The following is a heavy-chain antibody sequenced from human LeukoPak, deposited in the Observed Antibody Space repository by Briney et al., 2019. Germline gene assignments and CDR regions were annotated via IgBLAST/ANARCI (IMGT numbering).Heavy chain of an antibody. D-gene: IGHD4-23*01. CDR2: IYASGST. Sequence: KPSETLSLTCTVSGGSISSYYWSWIRQPAGKGLEWIGRIYASGSTNYNPSLKSRVTMSVDTSKNQFSLKLSPVTAADTAVYYCASWVDYGGNWGAFDIWGQGTMVTVSS. V-gene: IGHV4-4*07. CDR3: ASWVDYGGNWGAFDI. J-gene: IGHJ3*02. CDR1: GGSISSYY.